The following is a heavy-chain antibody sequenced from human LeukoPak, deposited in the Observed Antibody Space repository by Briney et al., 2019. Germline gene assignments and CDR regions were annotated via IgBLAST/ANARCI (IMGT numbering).Heavy chain of an antibody. J-gene: IGHJ6*02. CDR1: GFTVSSDY. Sequence: GGSLRLSCEASGFTVSSDYMSWVRQAPGKGLEWVSVIYSGGSTYYADSVKGRFTISRDNSKNTLYLQMNSLTAEDTAVYYCARVRVSSYYGMDIWGQGTTVTVSS. CDR2: IYSGGST. D-gene: IGHD2/OR15-2a*01. V-gene: IGHV3-53*01. CDR3: ARVRVSSYYGMDI.